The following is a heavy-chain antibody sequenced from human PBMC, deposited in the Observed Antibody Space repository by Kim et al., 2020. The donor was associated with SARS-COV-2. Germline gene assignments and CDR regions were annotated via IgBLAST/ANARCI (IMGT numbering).Heavy chain of an antibody. V-gene: IGHV4-31*02. J-gene: IGHJ4*02. Sequence: NPSLKSRVTISVDTSKNQFSLKLSSVTAADTAVYYCARGRSSSNFGDFDYWGQGTLVTVSS. D-gene: IGHD6-6*01. CDR3: ARGRSSSNFGDFDY.